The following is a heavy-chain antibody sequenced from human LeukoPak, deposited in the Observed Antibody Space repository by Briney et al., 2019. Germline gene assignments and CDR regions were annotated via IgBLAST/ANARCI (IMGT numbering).Heavy chain of an antibody. D-gene: IGHD3-16*01. J-gene: IGHJ4*02. V-gene: IGHV4-59*08. CDR2: IFYSGST. Sequence: SETLSLTCTVSGGSISSHYWSWIRQPPGKGLEWIGYIFYSGSTNYNPSLKSRVTISVDTSKNQFFLKLSSVTAADTAVYYCARAGGEDFDYWGQGTLVTVSS. CDR1: GGSISSHY. CDR3: ARAGGEDFDY.